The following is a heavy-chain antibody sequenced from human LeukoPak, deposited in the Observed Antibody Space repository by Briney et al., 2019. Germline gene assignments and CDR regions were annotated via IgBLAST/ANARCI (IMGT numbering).Heavy chain of an antibody. J-gene: IGHJ6*02. CDR1: GFTFNTYW. CDR3: ARAMDV. CDR2: INQDGSKK. Sequence: PGGSLRLSCAASGFTFNTYWMTWVRQAPGKGLEWVANINQDGSKKYYVDPVKGRFTSSRDNAKNSLYLQMNSLRDEDTAVYYCARAMDVRGQGTTVTVS. V-gene: IGHV3-7*03.